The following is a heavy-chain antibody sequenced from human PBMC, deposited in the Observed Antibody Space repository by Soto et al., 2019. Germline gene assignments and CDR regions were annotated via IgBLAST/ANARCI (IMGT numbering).Heavy chain of an antibody. Sequence: ASLNGSCKASGGGFSRYASSWVRQAHEQGLEWMGGIIPILGTANYAQKFQGRVTITADESTSTAYMELSSLRSEDTAVYYCARFRVDIVATTQPYCFDYWGQGTLVTVSS. J-gene: IGHJ4*02. CDR3: ARFRVDIVATTQPYCFDY. CDR2: IIPILGTA. D-gene: IGHD5-12*01. CDR1: GGGFSRYA. V-gene: IGHV1-69*13.